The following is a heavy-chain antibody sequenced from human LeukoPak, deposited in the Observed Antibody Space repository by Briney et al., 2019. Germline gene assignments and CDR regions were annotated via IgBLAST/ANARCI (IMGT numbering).Heavy chain of an antibody. J-gene: IGHJ4*02. CDR2: ISGSGGST. CDR1: GFTFSSYA. D-gene: IGHD6-13*01. Sequence: GGSLRLSCAASGFTFSSYAMSWVRQAPGKGLEWVSAISGSGGSTYYADSVKGRFTISRDNSKNTLYQQMNSLRAEDTAVYYCAKELKGWVGSSWAFDYWGQGTLVTVSP. CDR3: AKELKGWVGSSWAFDY. V-gene: IGHV3-23*01.